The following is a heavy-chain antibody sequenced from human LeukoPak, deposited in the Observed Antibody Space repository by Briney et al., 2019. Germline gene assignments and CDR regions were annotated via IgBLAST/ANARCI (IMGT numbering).Heavy chain of an antibody. Sequence: ASVTVSCKASGYTFTGYYMHWVRQAPGQGLEWMGWISAYNGNTNYAQKLQGRVTMTTDTSTSTAYMELRSLRSDDTAVYYCARDPRIVRSNYYGMDVWGQGTTVTVSS. CDR1: GYTFTGYY. V-gene: IGHV1-18*04. CDR2: ISAYNGNT. D-gene: IGHD2-8*01. J-gene: IGHJ6*02. CDR3: ARDPRIVRSNYYGMDV.